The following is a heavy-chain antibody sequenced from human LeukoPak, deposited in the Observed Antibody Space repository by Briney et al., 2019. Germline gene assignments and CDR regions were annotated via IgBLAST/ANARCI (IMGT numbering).Heavy chain of an antibody. Sequence: GGSLRLSCAASGFTFSSYWMHWVRQAPGKGLAWVSRINSDGSSTSYADSVKGRFTISRDNAKNTLYLQMNSLRAEDTAVYYCASDYYDSSDYSSHWGQGTLVTVSS. J-gene: IGHJ4*02. D-gene: IGHD3-22*01. CDR2: INSDGSST. CDR1: GFTFSSYW. V-gene: IGHV3-74*01. CDR3: ASDYYDSSDYSSH.